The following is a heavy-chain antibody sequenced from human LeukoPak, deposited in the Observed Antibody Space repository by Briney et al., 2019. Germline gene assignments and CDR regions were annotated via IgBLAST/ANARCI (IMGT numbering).Heavy chain of an antibody. V-gene: IGHV3-23*01. Sequence: GGSLRLSCAASEFTFSSYAMSWVRQAPGKGLEWVSAISGSGGSTYYADSVKGRFTISRDNSKNTLYLQMNSLRAEDTAVYYCAKGPGSGSYSSSHYWGQGTLVTVSS. CDR3: AKGPGSGSYSSSHY. J-gene: IGHJ4*02. CDR2: ISGSGGST. D-gene: IGHD1-26*01. CDR1: EFTFSSYA.